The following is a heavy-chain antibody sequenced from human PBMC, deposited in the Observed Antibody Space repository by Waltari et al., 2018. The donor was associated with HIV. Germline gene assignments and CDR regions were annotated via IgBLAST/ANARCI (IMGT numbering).Heavy chain of an antibody. CDR3: ARDLSPKVVAGTVFQH. V-gene: IGHV1-69*01. CDR2: IITIFGTT. CDR1: GCPFSSYA. D-gene: IGHD6-19*01. Sequence: QVQLVQSGAEVKKPGSSVKVSCKASGCPFSSYAIIWVRKAPGQGLEWMGGIITIFGTTNYAQKFQGRDTITADESTSTAYMELSSLRSEDTAVYYCARDLSPKVVAGTVFQHWGQGTLVTVSS. J-gene: IGHJ1*01.